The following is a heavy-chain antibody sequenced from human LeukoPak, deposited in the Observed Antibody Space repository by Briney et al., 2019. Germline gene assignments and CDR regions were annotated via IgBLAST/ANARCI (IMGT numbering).Heavy chain of an antibody. CDR3: ARSGEYYDSSGYDFL. D-gene: IGHD3-22*01. Sequence: SVKVSCKASGGTFSSYAISWVRQAPGQGLEWMGGIIPIFGTANYAQKFQGRVTITTDESTSTAYMELSSLRSGDTAVYYCARSGEYYDSSGYDFLWGQGTLVTVSS. CDR1: GGTFSSYA. V-gene: IGHV1-69*05. J-gene: IGHJ4*02. CDR2: IIPIFGTA.